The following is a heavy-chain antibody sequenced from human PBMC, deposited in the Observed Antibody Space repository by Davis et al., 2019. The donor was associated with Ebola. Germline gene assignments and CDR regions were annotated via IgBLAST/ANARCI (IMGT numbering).Heavy chain of an antibody. Sequence: GGSLRLSCAASGFSFSSYDMHWVRHVSGKGLEWVAAIGSGGDTYYPGSVKGRFTISRENAKNSLFLQMNSLTAGDTAVYYCVRGEGLYSGSYLFDYWGQGTLVTVSS. CDR3: VRGEGLYSGSYLFDY. J-gene: IGHJ4*02. V-gene: IGHV3-13*01. CDR2: IGSGGDT. CDR1: GFSFSSYD. D-gene: IGHD1-26*01.